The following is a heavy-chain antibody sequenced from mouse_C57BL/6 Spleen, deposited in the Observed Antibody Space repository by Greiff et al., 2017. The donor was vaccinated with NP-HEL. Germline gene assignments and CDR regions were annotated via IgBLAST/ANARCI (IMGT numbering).Heavy chain of an antibody. CDR1: GYTFTSYG. CDR2: IYPRSGNT. V-gene: IGHV1-81*01. J-gene: IGHJ2*01. Sequence: VKLVESGAELARPGASVKLSCKASGYTFTSYGISWVKQRTGQGLEWIGEIYPRSGNTYYNEKFKGKATLTADKSSSTAYMELRSLTSEDSAVYFCARTGDSSGYYFDDWGQGTTLTVSS. CDR3: ARTGDSSGYYFDD. D-gene: IGHD3-2*02.